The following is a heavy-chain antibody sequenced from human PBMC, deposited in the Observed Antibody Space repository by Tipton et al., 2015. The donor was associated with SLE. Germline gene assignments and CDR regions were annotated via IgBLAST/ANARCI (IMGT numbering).Heavy chain of an antibody. V-gene: IGHV4-59*11. CDR1: GGSISSHY. J-gene: IGHJ4*02. CDR3: ASGTVTTIDY. Sequence: TLSLTCTVSGGSISSHYWSWIRQPPGKGLEWIGNIYYSGSTNYNPSLKSRVTVSVDTSKNQFSLKLSSVTAADTAVYYCASGTVTTIDYWGQGTLVTVSS. CDR2: IYYSGST. D-gene: IGHD4-17*01.